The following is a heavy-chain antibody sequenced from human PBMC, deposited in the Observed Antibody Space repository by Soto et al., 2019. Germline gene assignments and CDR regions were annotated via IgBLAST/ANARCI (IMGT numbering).Heavy chain of an antibody. J-gene: IGHJ6*02. Sequence: AETLSVTCAVYGGSFSGYYWSWIRQPPGKGLEWIGEINHSGSTNYNPSLKSRVTISVDTSKNQFSLKLSSVTAADTAVYYCARALLYYYDSSGYYPIYYYGMDVWGQGTTVTVSS. V-gene: IGHV4-34*01. CDR2: INHSGST. CDR3: ARALLYYYDSSGYYPIYYYGMDV. D-gene: IGHD3-22*01. CDR1: GGSFSGYY.